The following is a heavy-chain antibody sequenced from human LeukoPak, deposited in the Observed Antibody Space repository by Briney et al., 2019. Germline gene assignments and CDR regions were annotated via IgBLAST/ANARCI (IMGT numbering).Heavy chain of an antibody. CDR3: ARDLVNHDYDSDWYFDL. V-gene: IGHV1-18*01. CDR2: ISAYNGNT. Sequence: ASVKVSCKASGYAFTSYGISWVRQAPGQGLEWMGWISAYNGNTNYAQKLQGRVTMTTDTSTSTAYMELRSLRSDDTAVYYCARDLVNHDYDSDWYFDLWGRGTLVTVSS. CDR1: GYAFTSYG. J-gene: IGHJ2*01. D-gene: IGHD4-17*01.